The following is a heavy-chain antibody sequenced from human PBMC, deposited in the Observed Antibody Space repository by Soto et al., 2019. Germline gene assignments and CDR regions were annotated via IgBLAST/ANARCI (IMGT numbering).Heavy chain of an antibody. CDR3: ARDQTVAGQTTFDY. CDR2: IDIAGSTT. V-gene: IGHV3-74*01. D-gene: IGHD6-19*01. Sequence: EVQLVESGGGLVQPGGSLRLSCAASGFTFSSYWMHWVRQTPGKGLVWVSRIDIAGSTTTYADSVKGRVTISRDNAKNTLYLQMNRMRAEDTAVYYCARDQTVAGQTTFDYCGQGTLVTVSS. CDR1: GFTFSSYW. J-gene: IGHJ4*02.